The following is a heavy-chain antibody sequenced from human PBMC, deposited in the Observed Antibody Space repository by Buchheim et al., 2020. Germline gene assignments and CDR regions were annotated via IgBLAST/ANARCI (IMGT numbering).Heavy chain of an antibody. J-gene: IGHJ4*02. CDR1: GYTFTNYN. CDR2: INQSGTGT. Sequence: QVHLVQSGAEVKNPGASVKVSCKASGYTFTNYNVHWVRQAPGQGLEWLGIINQSGTGTNYAQTLQGRVTMTRDTSTATVYMELSSLKSEDTAVYECATEAPKTYYFDYWGQGTL. CDR3: ATEAPKTYYFDY. V-gene: IGHV1-46*01.